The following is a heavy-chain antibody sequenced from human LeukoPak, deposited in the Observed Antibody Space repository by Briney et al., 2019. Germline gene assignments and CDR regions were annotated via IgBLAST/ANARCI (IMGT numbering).Heavy chain of an antibody. J-gene: IGHJ6*03. CDR3: ARDAYDILTGYRPPQEYYYYMDV. CDR2: ISSSGSTI. Sequence: GGSLRLSCAASGFTFSDYYMSWLRQAPGKGLEWVSYISSSGSTIYYADSVKGRFTISRDNAKNSLSLQMNSLRAEDTAVYYCARDAYDILTGYRPPQEYYYYMDVWGKGTTVTISS. D-gene: IGHD3-9*01. V-gene: IGHV3-11*01. CDR1: GFTFSDYY.